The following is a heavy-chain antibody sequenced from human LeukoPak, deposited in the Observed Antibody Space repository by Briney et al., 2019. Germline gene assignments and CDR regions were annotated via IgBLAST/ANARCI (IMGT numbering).Heavy chain of an antibody. V-gene: IGHV3-21*01. CDR1: GFTFSSYS. D-gene: IGHD1-26*01. J-gene: IGHJ4*02. Sequence: GGSLRLSCAASGFTFSSYSMNWVRRAPGKGLEWVSSISSSSSTYIHYADALKGRFTISRDNAKNSLFLQMNSLRAEDTAVYSCARKGATTSASPFDYWGQGTLVTVSS. CDR3: ARKGATTSASPFDY. CDR2: ISSSSSTYI.